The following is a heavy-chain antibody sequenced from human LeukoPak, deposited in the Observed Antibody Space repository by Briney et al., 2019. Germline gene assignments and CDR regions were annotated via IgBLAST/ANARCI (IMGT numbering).Heavy chain of an antibody. D-gene: IGHD3-10*01. J-gene: IGHJ4*02. V-gene: IGHV3-48*04. CDR1: GFTFSSYS. CDR3: ARDYRWGINRVY. Sequence: GGSLRLSCAASGFTFSSYSMNWVRQAPGKGLEWVSYISSSSTIYYADSVKGRFTISRDNAKNSLYLQMNSLRAEDTAVYYCARDYRWGINRVYWGQGTLVSVSS. CDR2: ISSSSTI.